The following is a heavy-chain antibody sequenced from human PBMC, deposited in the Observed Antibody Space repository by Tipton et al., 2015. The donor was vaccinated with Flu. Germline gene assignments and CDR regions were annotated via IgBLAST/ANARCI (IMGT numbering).Heavy chain of an antibody. J-gene: IGHJ6*02. V-gene: IGHV3-30*18. Sequence: SLRLSCAASGFTFSTYGMHWVRQAPGKGLEWVAVISHDGRSREYAESVKGRFTISRDNSKNLLYLQMSSLNTEDTALYYCAKAFAEAAGWGNYYFYGMDVWGPGTTVTVSS. CDR3: AKAFAEAAGWGNYYFYGMDV. CDR1: GFTFSTYG. CDR2: ISHDGRSR. D-gene: IGHD6-25*01.